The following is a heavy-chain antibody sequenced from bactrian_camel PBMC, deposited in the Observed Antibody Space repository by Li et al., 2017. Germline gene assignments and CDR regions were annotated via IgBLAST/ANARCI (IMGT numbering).Heavy chain of an antibody. Sequence: HVQLVESGGGSVQAGGSLRLSCAVSGYIDSTHIVAWFRQGPGKEREGVAVIYTTAENTYYADSVKGRFTVSKDAAKDTVYLQMSSLKPEDTAMYSCHLAGGRGRACYSALGQGTQVTVS. CDR2: IYTTAENT. CDR3: HLAGGRGRACYSA. CDR1: GYIDSTHI. V-gene: IGHV3S54*01. D-gene: IGHD4*01. J-gene: IGHJ6*01.